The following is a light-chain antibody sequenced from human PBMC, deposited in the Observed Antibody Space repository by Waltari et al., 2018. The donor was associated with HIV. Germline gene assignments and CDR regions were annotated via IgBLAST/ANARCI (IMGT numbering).Light chain of an antibody. J-gene: IGKJ1*01. V-gene: IGKV4-1*01. Sequence: DIVMTQSPDSLAVSLGARATINCKSSQSVLYNSNNKNFLAWYQQKSGQPPKLLIYWASTRESGVPDRFSGSGSGTDFTLTISSLQAEDVAVYYCQQYYSTPRTFGQGTKVEIK. CDR2: WAS. CDR1: QSVLYNSNNKNF. CDR3: QQYYSTPRT.